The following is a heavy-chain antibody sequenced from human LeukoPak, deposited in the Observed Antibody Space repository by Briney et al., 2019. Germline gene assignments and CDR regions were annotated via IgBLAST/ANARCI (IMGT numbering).Heavy chain of an antibody. CDR1: VGSFSGYY. D-gene: IGHD2-21*02. CDR3: ARGNIVVVTAIPYYYYYMDV. V-gene: IGHV4-34*01. CDR2: IYHSGST. Sequence: SETLSLTCAFYVGSFSGYYWSWIRQPRGKGLEWMGEIYHSGSTNYNPSLKSRVTISVDTSKHQYSLKLSSVTAADTAVYYCARGNIVVVTAIPYYYYYMDVWGKGTTVTVSS. J-gene: IGHJ6*03.